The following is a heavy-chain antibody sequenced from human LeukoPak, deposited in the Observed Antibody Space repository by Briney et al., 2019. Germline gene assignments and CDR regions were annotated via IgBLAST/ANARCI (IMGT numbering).Heavy chain of an antibody. V-gene: IGHV3-9*01. CDR1: GFTFSSYA. Sequence: GGSLRLSCAASGFTFSSYAMSWVRQAPGKGLEWVSGISWNSGSIGYADSVKGRFTISRDNAKNSLYLQMNSLRAEDTALYYCAKDYYGDYGGLDYWGQGTLVIVSS. D-gene: IGHD4-17*01. CDR3: AKDYYGDYGGLDY. CDR2: ISWNSGSI. J-gene: IGHJ4*02.